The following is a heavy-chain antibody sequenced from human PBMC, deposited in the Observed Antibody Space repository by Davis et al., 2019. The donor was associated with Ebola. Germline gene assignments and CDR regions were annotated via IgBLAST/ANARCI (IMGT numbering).Heavy chain of an antibody. D-gene: IGHD4-17*01. CDR2: IWYDGSNK. Sequence: GESLRISCAASGFTFSSFSMFWVRQAPGKGLEWVAVIWYDGSNKYYADSVKGRFTISRDNAKNSLYLQMNSLRAEDTAVYYCARVAADYGYYWGQGTLVTVSS. J-gene: IGHJ4*02. CDR1: GFTFSSFS. V-gene: IGHV3-33*07. CDR3: ARVAADYGYY.